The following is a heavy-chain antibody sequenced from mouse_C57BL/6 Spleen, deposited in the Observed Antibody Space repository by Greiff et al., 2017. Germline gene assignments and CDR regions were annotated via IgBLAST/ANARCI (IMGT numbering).Heavy chain of an antibody. CDR2: INPNYGTT. J-gene: IGHJ3*01. D-gene: IGHD1-1*01. Sequence: EVQLVESGPELVKPGASVKISCKASGYSFTDYNMNWVKQSNGKSLEWIGVINPNYGTTSYNQKFKGKATLTVDQSSSTAYMQLNSLTSEDSAVYYCARCIYYYGSSPSFAYWGQGTLVTVSA. V-gene: IGHV1-39*01. CDR3: ARCIYYYGSSPSFAY. CDR1: GYSFTDYN.